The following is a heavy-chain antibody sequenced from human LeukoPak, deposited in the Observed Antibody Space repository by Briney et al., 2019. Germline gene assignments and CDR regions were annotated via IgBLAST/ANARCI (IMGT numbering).Heavy chain of an antibody. D-gene: IGHD6-13*01. CDR1: GLTFSNYW. CDR2: INTDGTTT. CDR3: ARDKYSSSWYGAFDI. J-gene: IGHJ3*02. Sequence: GGSLRLSCAASGLTFSNYWIHWVRQAPGEGLVWVSRINTDGTTTSYADSVKGRFTISRDNAKNTVYLQMNSLRVEDTAVYYCARDKYSSSWYGAFDIWGQGTMVTVSS. V-gene: IGHV3-74*01.